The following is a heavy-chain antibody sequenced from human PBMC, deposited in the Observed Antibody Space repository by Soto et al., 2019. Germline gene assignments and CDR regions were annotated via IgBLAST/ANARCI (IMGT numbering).Heavy chain of an antibody. V-gene: IGHV3-48*03. J-gene: IGHJ1*01. Sequence: PGGSLRLSCAASGFTFSSYEMNWVRQAPGKGLEWVSYISSSGSTIYYADSVKGRFTISRDNAKNSLYLQMNSLRAEDTAVYYCAREAWLKFSNWGQGTLVTVSS. CDR2: ISSSGSTI. CDR3: AREAWLKFSN. D-gene: IGHD4-4*01. CDR1: GFTFSSYE.